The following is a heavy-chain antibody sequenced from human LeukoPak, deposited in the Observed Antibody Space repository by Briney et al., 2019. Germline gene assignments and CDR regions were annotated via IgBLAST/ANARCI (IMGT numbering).Heavy chain of an antibody. D-gene: IGHD3-16*01. CDR2: IRQDESEK. Sequence: GGSLRLSCTASGFTFADYWTTWVRQAPGKGLEWVANIRQDESEKYYVDSVKGRFTISRDNTANALYLHMNSLRADDTAVYYCGRERNWGGSESDYWGQGTLVTVSS. CDR3: GRERNWGGSESDY. J-gene: IGHJ4*02. V-gene: IGHV3-7*01. CDR1: GFTFADYW.